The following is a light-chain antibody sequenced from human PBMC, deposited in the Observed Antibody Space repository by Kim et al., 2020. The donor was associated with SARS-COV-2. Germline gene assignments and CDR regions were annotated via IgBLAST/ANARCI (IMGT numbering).Light chain of an antibody. CDR2: DVS. J-gene: IGLJ2*01. CDR1: INDIGNDKY. Sequence: GQPFTTSCTGTINDIGNDKYVSWYQQYPGKAPKLMIVDVSDRPSGVSNRFSGSKSGNTASLTISGLQADDEAHYYCSSYTRFNTILFGGGTQLTVL. V-gene: IGLV2-14*03. CDR3: SSYTRFNTIL.